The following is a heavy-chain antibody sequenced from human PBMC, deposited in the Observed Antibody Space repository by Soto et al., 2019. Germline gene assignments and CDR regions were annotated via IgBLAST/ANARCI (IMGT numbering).Heavy chain of an antibody. J-gene: IGHJ5*02. D-gene: IGHD2-15*01. V-gene: IGHV3-33*01. Sequence: QVQLVESGGGVVQPGRSLRLSCAASGFTFSSYGMHWVRQAPGKGLEWVAVIWYDGSNKYYADSVKGRFTISRDNSKNPLYLQMNSLRAEDTAVYYCARERLVAANWFDPWGQGTLVTVSS. CDR2: IWYDGSNK. CDR3: ARERLVAANWFDP. CDR1: GFTFSSYG.